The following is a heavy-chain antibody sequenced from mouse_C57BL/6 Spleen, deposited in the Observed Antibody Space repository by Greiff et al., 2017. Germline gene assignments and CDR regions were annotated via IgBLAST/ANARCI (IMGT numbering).Heavy chain of an antibody. CDR3: ARSEGSSYAKDY. V-gene: IGHV1-69*01. CDR1: GYTFTSYW. D-gene: IGHD1-1*01. J-gene: IGHJ4*01. CDR2: IDPSDSYT. Sequence: VQLQQPGAELVMPGASVKLSCKASGYTFTSYWMHWVKQRPGQGLEWIGEIDPSDSYTNYNQKFKGKSTLTVDKSSSTAYMQLSSLASEDSAVYYCARSEGSSYAKDYWGQGTSVTVSS.